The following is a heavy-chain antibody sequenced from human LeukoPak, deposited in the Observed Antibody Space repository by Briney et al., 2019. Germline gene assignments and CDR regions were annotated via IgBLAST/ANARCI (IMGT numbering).Heavy chain of an antibody. J-gene: IGHJ5*02. CDR2: INTKTGNP. CDR3: ARTSYYYDSSGYYYVPLGDNWFDP. Sequence: GASVKVSCKASGYTFTGYAMNWVRQAPGQGLEWMGWINTKTGNPTYAQGFTGRFVSSLDTSVSTAYLQISSLKAEDTAVYYCARTSYYYDSSGYYYVPLGDNWFDPWGQGTLVTVSS. V-gene: IGHV7-4-1*02. CDR1: GYTFTGYA. D-gene: IGHD3-22*01.